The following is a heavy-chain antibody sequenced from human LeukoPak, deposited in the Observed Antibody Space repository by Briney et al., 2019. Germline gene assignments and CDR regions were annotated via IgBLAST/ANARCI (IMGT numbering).Heavy chain of an antibody. Sequence: SETLSLTCAVYGGSFSGYYWSWIRQPPGKGLEWIGEINHSGSTNYNPSLKSRVTISVDTSKNQFSLKLSSVTAADTAVYYCASGYSAVWYWGQGTLVTAS. J-gene: IGHJ4*02. D-gene: IGHD3-16*01. CDR2: INHSGST. CDR1: GGSFSGYY. V-gene: IGHV4-34*01. CDR3: ASGYSAVWY.